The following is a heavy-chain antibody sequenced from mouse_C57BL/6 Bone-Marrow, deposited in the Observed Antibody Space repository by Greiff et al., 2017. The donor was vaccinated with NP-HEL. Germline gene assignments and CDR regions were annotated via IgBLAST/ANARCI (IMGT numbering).Heavy chain of an antibody. J-gene: IGHJ3*01. V-gene: IGHV5-12*01. CDR3: ARPGLRTWFAY. Sequence: EVHLVESGGGLVQPGGSLKLSCAASGFTFSDYYMYWVRQTPEKRLEWVAYISNGGGSTYYLDTVKGRFTISRDNAKNTLYLQMSRLKSEDTAMYYCARPGLRTWFAYWGQGTLVTVSA. D-gene: IGHD2-4*01. CDR2: ISNGGGST. CDR1: GFTFSDYY.